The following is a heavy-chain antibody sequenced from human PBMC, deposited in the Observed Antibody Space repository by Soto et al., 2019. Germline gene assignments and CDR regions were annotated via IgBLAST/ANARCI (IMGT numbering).Heavy chain of an antibody. D-gene: IGHD3-3*01. J-gene: IGHJ5*02. CDR3: ARLLRFLEWSLFDP. V-gene: IGHV3-48*02. CDR2: ISSSSSTI. CDR1: GFTFSSYS. Sequence: GGSLRLSCAASGFTFSSYSMNWVRQAPGKGLEWVSYISSSSSTIYYADSVKGRFTISRDNAKNSLYLQMNSLRDEDTAVYYCARLLRFLEWSLFDPWGQGTLVTVSS.